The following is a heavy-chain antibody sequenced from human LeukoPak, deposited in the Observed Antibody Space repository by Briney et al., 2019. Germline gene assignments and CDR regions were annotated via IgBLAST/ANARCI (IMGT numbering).Heavy chain of an antibody. CDR3: ARESHYGGVYYEDY. Sequence: SETLSLTCTVSGGSISYYYWSWIRQPAGKGLEWIGRIYYSGDTYYNRSLKSRLTLSVDTSNNQFSLELASVTAADAAVYYCARESHYGGVYYEDYWGQGTLVTVSS. V-gene: IGHV4-4*07. D-gene: IGHD5/OR15-5a*01. CDR1: GGSISYYY. CDR2: IYYSGDT. J-gene: IGHJ4*02.